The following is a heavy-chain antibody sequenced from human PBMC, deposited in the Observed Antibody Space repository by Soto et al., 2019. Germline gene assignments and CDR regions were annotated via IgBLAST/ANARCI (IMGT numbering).Heavy chain of an antibody. J-gene: IGHJ4*02. D-gene: IGHD6-19*01. V-gene: IGHV3-7*05. Sequence: EVQLVESGGGFVQPGGSLRLSCAASGFTFSNYWMSWVRQAPGKGLEWVANIKVDGSEKYYVDSVKGRFTIFRDNAKNSLYLQMNSLRAEDTAVYYCAGVAVRGQGTLVTVSS. CDR3: AGVAV. CDR2: IKVDGSEK. CDR1: GFTFSNYW.